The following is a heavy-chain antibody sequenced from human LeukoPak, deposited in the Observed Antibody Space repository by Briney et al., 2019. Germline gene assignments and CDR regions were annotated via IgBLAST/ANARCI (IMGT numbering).Heavy chain of an antibody. CDR1: GGSISSSSYY. D-gene: IGHD6-13*01. CDR3: ARVRGYSSGWCNY. CDR2: VYYSGST. Sequence: KPSETLSLTCTVSGGSISSSSYYWGWIRQPPGKGLEWIGSVYYSGSTYYNPSLQSRVTISVDTSKIQFSLKLSSVTAADTAVYYCARVRGYSSGWCNYWGQGTLVTVSS. J-gene: IGHJ4*02. V-gene: IGHV4-39*07.